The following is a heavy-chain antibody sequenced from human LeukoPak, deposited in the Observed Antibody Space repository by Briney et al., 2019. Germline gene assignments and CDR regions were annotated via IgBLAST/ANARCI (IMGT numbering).Heavy chain of an antibody. CDR3: ARSTYDILTGYQNYFDY. D-gene: IGHD3-9*01. J-gene: IGHJ4*02. Sequence: NASETLSLTCAVYGGSFSGYYWSWIRQPPGKGLEWIGEINHSGSTNYNPSLKSRVTISVDTSKNQFSLKLSSVTAADTAVYYCARSTYDILTGYQNYFDYWGQGTLVTVSS. CDR2: INHSGST. V-gene: IGHV4-34*01. CDR1: GGSFSGYY.